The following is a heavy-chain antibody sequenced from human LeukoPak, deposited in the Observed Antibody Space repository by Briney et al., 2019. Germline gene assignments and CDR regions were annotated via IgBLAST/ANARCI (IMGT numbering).Heavy chain of an antibody. J-gene: IGHJ5*02. D-gene: IGHD3-3*01. CDR3: AKGDFWSGYSGFDP. Sequence: GGSLRLSWAASGFTFSSYAMSWVRQAPGKGLEWVSAISGSGGSTYYADSVKGRFTISRDNSKNTLYLQMNSLRAEDTAVYYCAKGDFWSGYSGFDPWGQGTLVTVSS. CDR2: ISGSGGST. V-gene: IGHV3-23*01. CDR1: GFTFSSYA.